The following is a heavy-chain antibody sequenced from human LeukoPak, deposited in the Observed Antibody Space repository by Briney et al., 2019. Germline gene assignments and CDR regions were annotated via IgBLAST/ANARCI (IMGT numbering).Heavy chain of an antibody. Sequence: GGSLRLSCAASGFTFSSYAMSWVRQAPGKGLEWVAVISYDGSNKYYADPVKGRFAISRDNSKNMLYLQMNSLRAEDTAVYYCAEDEMAVAIFDYWGQGTLVTVSS. D-gene: IGHD6-19*01. V-gene: IGHV3-30*09. J-gene: IGHJ4*02. CDR3: AEDEMAVAIFDY. CDR2: ISYDGSNK. CDR1: GFTFSSYA.